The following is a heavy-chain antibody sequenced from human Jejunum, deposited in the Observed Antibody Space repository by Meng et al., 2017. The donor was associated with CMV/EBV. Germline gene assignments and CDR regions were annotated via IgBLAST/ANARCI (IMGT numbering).Heavy chain of an antibody. CDR3: ARAPTLYSAPGY. V-gene: IGHV3-11*01. Sequence: SGLTFSYYYMTWIRQAPGKGLEWVSYISSSGTTIYYADSVKGRFTISRDNAKNSLYLQMNSLRAEDTAVYYCARAPTLYSAPGYWGQGTLVTVSS. D-gene: IGHD1-14*01. CDR2: ISSSGTTI. CDR1: GLTFSYYY. J-gene: IGHJ4*02.